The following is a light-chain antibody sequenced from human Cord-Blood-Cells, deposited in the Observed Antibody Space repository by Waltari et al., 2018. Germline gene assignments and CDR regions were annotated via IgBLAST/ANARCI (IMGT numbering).Light chain of an antibody. CDR3: GADHGSGSNFVWV. V-gene: IGLV9-49*01. J-gene: IGLJ3*02. CDR1: SHDRNYK. CDR2: VGTGGIVG. Sequence: QPVLTQQPSASASLGASVSLTCTLSSHDRNYKVDWYQQRPGKGPRFAMRVGTGGIVGAKGDGIPDRFSVLGSGLNRYLTIKNIQEEDESDYHCGADHGSGSNFVWVFGGGTKLTVL.